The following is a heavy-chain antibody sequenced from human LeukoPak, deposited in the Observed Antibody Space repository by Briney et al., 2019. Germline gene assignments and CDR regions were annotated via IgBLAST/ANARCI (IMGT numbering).Heavy chain of an antibody. Sequence: SVKVSCKASGYTFTSYDINWVRQATGQGLEWMGGIIPIFGTANYAQKSQGRVTITADESTSTAYMELSSLRSEDTAVYYCARDGDSYGWGYWGQGTLVTVSS. D-gene: IGHD5-18*01. CDR3: ARDGDSYGWGY. CDR2: IIPIFGTA. J-gene: IGHJ4*02. V-gene: IGHV1-69*13. CDR1: GYTFTSYD.